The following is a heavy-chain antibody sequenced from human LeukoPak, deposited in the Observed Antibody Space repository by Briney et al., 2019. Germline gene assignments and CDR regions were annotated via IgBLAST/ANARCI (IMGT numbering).Heavy chain of an antibody. CDR2: ISGSGGST. Sequence: SGGSLRLSCAASGFTLSSYGMSWVRQAPGKGLEWVSAISGSGGSTYYADSVKGRFTISRDNSKNTLYLQMNSLRAEDTAVYYCAKDRIGIAAAGIDYWGQGTLVTVSS. CDR3: AKDRIGIAAAGIDY. V-gene: IGHV3-23*01. J-gene: IGHJ4*02. CDR1: GFTLSSYG. D-gene: IGHD6-13*01.